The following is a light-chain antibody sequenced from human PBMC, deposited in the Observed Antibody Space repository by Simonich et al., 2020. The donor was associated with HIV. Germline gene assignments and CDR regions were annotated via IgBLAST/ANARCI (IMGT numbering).Light chain of an antibody. Sequence: QSALTQPRSVSGSPGQSVTIPCTGTSSDVGGYNYVSWYQQHPGKAPKLMIYDVSKRPSGVPDRFSGSKSGNTASLTISGLQAEDESDYYCSSYTSSSTFVVFGGGTKLTV. V-gene: IGLV2-11*01. CDR2: DVS. CDR3: SSYTSSSTFVV. CDR1: SSDVGGYNY. J-gene: IGLJ2*01.